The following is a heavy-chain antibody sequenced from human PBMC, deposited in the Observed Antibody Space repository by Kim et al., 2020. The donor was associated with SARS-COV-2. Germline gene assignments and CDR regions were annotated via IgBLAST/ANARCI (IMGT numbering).Heavy chain of an antibody. J-gene: IGHJ4*02. CDR2: ISGSGGST. CDR3: AKDGYCSSTSCYPIDY. V-gene: IGHV3-23*01. Sequence: GGSLRLSCAASGFTFSSYAMSWVRQAPGKGLEWVPAISGSGGSTYYADSVKGRFTISRDNSKNTLYLQMNSLRAEDTAVYYCAKDGYCSSTSCYPIDYWGQGTLVTVSS. CDR1: GFTFSSYA. D-gene: IGHD2-2*03.